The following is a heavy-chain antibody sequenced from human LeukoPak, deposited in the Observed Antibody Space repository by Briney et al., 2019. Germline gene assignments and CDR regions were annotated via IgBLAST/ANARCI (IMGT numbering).Heavy chain of an antibody. Sequence: SETLSLTCTVSGGSISSYYWSWIRQPAGKGLEWMGRIYTSGSTNYNASLKSRVSMSVDTSKNQFSLKLSSVTAADTAVFYCARENSGSYREFDYWGQGTLVTVSS. V-gene: IGHV4-4*07. J-gene: IGHJ4*02. D-gene: IGHD1-26*01. CDR1: GGSISSYY. CDR3: ARENSGSYREFDY. CDR2: IYTSGST.